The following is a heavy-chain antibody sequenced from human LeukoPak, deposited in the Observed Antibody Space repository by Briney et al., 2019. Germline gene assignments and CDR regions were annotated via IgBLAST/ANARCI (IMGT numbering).Heavy chain of an antibody. CDR3: VRGGYSYIFDY. J-gene: IGHJ4*02. D-gene: IGHD5-18*01. V-gene: IGHV4-59*01. CDR2: IFSSGST. CDR1: VGSISSYY. Sequence: KPSETLSLTCTVSVGSISSYYWSWIRQPPGKRLEWIGYIFSSGSTNYNPSLESRVTISVDTSNNRFSLNLDSVTAADTAVYYCVRGGYSYIFDYWGQGALVTVSS.